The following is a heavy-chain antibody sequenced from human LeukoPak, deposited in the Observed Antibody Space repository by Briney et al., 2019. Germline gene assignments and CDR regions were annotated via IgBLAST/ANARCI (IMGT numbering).Heavy chain of an antibody. CDR3: ARRGLRGQGFDY. Sequence: ASVKVSCKASGYTFTSYDINWVRQATGQGLEWMGWMNPNSGSTGYAQKFQGRVTMTRNTSISTAYMELSSLRSEDTAVYYCARRGLRGQGFDYWGQGTLVTVSS. CDR1: GYTFTSYD. V-gene: IGHV1-8*01. CDR2: MNPNSGST. J-gene: IGHJ4*02.